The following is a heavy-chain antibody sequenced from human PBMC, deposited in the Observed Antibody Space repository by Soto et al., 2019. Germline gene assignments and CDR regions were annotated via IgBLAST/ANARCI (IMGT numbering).Heavy chain of an antibody. V-gene: IGHV4-59*01. CDR1: GGSISGYF. Sequence: SETLSLTCTVSGGSISGYFWSWIRQPPGKGLEWIGYIYYSGTTNYNPSLKSRVTISLDTSKNQFSLKLSSVSAADTAVYFCGRALNLYYYDTSGVNFDSWGQGTLVTVFS. CDR3: GRALNLYYYDTSGVNFDS. J-gene: IGHJ5*01. D-gene: IGHD3-22*01. CDR2: IYYSGTT.